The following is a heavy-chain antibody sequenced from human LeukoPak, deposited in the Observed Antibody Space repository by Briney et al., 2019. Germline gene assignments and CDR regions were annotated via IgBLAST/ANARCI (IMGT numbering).Heavy chain of an antibody. Sequence: PGGSLRLSCAASGFTFSHHGMNWVRQAPGKGLEWVSGVGPSGARTYYADSVKGRFTVSRDNSKNMLFLQMNSLKTEDTALYYCTTDSAYYGRWGQGTLVTVSS. V-gene: IGHV3-23*01. CDR1: GFTFSHHG. CDR3: TTDSAYYGR. D-gene: IGHD3-16*01. CDR2: VGPSGART. J-gene: IGHJ4*02.